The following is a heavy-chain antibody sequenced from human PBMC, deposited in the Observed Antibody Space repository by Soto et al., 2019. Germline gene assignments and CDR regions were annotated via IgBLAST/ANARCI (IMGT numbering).Heavy chain of an antibody. V-gene: IGHV3-13*01. D-gene: IGHD5-18*01. CDR2: IGTAGDT. J-gene: IGHJ6*02. Sequence: GGSLRLSCAASGFTFSSYDMHWVRQATGKGLEWVSAIGTAGDTYYPGYVKGRVTISRENAKNTLYLQMNIMRAGDTAAYYCARGGRRGYSYGYYYYGMDVWGQGTTVTVSS. CDR1: GFTFSSYD. CDR3: ARGGRRGYSYGYYYYGMDV.